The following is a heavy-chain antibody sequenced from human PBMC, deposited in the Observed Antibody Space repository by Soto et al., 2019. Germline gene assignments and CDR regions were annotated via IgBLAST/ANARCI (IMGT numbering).Heavy chain of an antibody. V-gene: IGHV3-21*01. Sequence: EVQLVESGGGLVKPGGSLRLSCAASGVTFSSYSMNWVRQAPGQGLEWVSSISSSSSYIYYADSVKGRFTISSDNAKNSLYLQMNSLRAEDTAVYYCARDLCSGGSCYFDLGAFDIWGQGTMVTVSS. CDR3: ARDLCSGGSCYFDLGAFDI. CDR2: ISSSSSYI. CDR1: GVTFSSYS. J-gene: IGHJ3*02. D-gene: IGHD2-15*01.